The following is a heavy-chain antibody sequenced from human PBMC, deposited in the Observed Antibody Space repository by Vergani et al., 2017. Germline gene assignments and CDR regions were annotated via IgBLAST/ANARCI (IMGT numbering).Heavy chain of an antibody. V-gene: IGHV3-30-3*01. Sequence: QVQLVESGGGVVQPGRSLRLSCAASGFTFSSYAVHWVRQAPGKGLEWVAVISYDGSNKYYADSVKGRFTISRDNSKNTLYLQMNSLRAEDTAVYYCARGIVPPSYFGVVILSYMDVWGKGTTVTVSS. J-gene: IGHJ6*03. D-gene: IGHD3-3*01. CDR3: ARGIVPPSYFGVVILSYMDV. CDR1: GFTFSSYA. CDR2: ISYDGSNK.